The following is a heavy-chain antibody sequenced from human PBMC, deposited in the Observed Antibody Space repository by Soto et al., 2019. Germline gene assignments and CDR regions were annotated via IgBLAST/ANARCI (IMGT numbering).Heavy chain of an antibody. Sequence: ESGGGVVQPGRSLRLSCPASGFTFSSYAMHWVRQAPGKGLEGVAVISYDGSNKYYADSVKGRFTISRDNSKNRLYLQMNSLRAEDTAVYYCARDLATVLIRPWGGWFDPWGQGTLVTVSS. J-gene: IGHJ5*02. CDR3: ARDLATVLIRPWGGWFDP. D-gene: IGHD5-12*01. CDR1: GFTFSSYA. CDR2: ISYDGSNK. V-gene: IGHV3-30-3*01.